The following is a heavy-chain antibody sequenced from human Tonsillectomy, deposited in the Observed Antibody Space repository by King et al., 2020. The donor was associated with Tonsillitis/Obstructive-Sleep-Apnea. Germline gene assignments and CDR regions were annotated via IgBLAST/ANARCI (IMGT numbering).Heavy chain of an antibody. CDR3: ARGPNYADYYYYYMDA. V-gene: IGHV4-34*01. J-gene: IGHJ6*03. CDR1: GGSFSGYY. CDR2: ISHSGST. D-gene: IGHD4/OR15-4a*01. Sequence: VQLQQWGAGLLKPSETLSLTCAVYGGSFSGYYWSWIRQPPGKGLEWIGEISHSGSTNYNPSLKSRVTISVDTSKNQFSLKLSSVTAADTAVYYCARGPNYADYYYYYMDAWGKGTTVTVSS.